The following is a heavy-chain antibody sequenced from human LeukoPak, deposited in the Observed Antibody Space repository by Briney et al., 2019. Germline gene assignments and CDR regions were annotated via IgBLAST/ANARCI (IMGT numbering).Heavy chain of an antibody. Sequence: GGSLRLSCAASGFTFSSYAMGWVRQAPGKRLEWVSAISGSGGSTYYADSVKGRFTISRDNSKDTLYLQMNSLRAEDTAVYYCAKGGYSSGWRNYFDYWGQGTLVTVSS. J-gene: IGHJ4*02. CDR2: ISGSGGST. V-gene: IGHV3-23*01. CDR3: AKGGYSSGWRNYFDY. CDR1: GFTFSSYA. D-gene: IGHD6-19*01.